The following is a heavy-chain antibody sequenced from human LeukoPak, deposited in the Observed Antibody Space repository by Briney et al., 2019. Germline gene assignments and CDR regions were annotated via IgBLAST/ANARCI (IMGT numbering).Heavy chain of an antibody. D-gene: IGHD6-13*01. Sequence: PGGSLRLSCAASGFTLSSYWMSWVRQAPGKGLEWVSSISSSSSYIYYADSVKGRFTISRDNAKNSLYLQMNSLRAEDTAVYYCARGRSWTPYYYYYYYMDVWGKGTTVTVSS. CDR1: GFTLSSYW. CDR2: ISSSSSYI. CDR3: ARGRSWTPYYYYYYYMDV. J-gene: IGHJ6*03. V-gene: IGHV3-21*01.